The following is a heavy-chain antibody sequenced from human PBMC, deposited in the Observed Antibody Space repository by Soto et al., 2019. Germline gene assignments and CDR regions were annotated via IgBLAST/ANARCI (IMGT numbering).Heavy chain of an antibody. D-gene: IGHD3-3*01. V-gene: IGHV3-30*03. CDR3: ARTQRGIYDAFDI. J-gene: IGHJ3*02. CDR2: ISYDGSNK. CDR1: GFTFSSYG. Sequence: PGGSLRLSCAASGFTFSSYGMHWVRQAPGKGLEWVAVISYDGSNKYYADSVKGRFTISRDNAKNSLYLQMNSLRAEDTAVYYCARTQRGIYDAFDIWGQGTMVTVSS.